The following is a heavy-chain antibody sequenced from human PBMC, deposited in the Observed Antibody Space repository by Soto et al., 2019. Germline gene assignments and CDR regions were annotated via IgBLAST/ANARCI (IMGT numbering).Heavy chain of an antibody. CDR1: GGTLSDHG. J-gene: IGHJ3*02. D-gene: IGHD3-10*01. Sequence: QVQLEQSGAEVKKPGSSVKISCKASGGTLSDHGVSWLRQAPGQGLEWVGGTIPVFNTAKYAPKLQGRVTIAADKSTNIAYMELGSLRYDDTAFYYCARGVYGSGNYYTGPSAFDIWGQGTLVIVSS. V-gene: IGHV1-69*06. CDR2: TIPVFNTA. CDR3: ARGVYGSGNYYTGPSAFDI.